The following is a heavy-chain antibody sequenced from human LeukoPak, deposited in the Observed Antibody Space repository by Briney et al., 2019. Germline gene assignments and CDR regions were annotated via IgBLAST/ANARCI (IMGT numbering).Heavy chain of an antibody. CDR2: INAGNGNT. CDR3: ARGPDHPRISSYFDY. CDR1: GYTFTSYA. D-gene: IGHD2/OR15-2a*01. J-gene: IGHJ4*02. V-gene: IGHV1-3*01. Sequence: VASVKVSCKASGYTFTSYAMHWVRQAPGQRLEWMGWINAGNGNTKYSQKFQGRVTITRDTSASTAYMELSSLRSEDTAVYYCARGPDHPRISSYFDYWGQGTLVTVSS.